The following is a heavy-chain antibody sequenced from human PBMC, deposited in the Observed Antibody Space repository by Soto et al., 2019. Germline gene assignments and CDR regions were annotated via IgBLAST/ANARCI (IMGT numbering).Heavy chain of an antibody. Sequence: QVQLVESGGGVVQPGRSLRLSCAASGLTFSSYGMHWVRQAPGKGLEWVAGIWYDGSNKYYAESVKGRFTISRDNSKNTLYQQMNSLGAEDTGVYYCARAPISMVRGVSYYYYYYMDVWGKGTTVTVSS. V-gene: IGHV3-33*01. J-gene: IGHJ6*03. D-gene: IGHD3-10*01. CDR2: IWYDGSNK. CDR1: GLTFSSYG. CDR3: ARAPISMVRGVSYYYYYYMDV.